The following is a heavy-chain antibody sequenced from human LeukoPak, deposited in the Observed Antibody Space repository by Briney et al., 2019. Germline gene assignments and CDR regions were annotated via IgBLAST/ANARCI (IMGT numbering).Heavy chain of an antibody. CDR1: GGSISSSSYY. V-gene: IGHV4-39*07. D-gene: IGHD2-2*01. CDR3: ARAKVRHPRVFDY. CDR2: IYHSGST. J-gene: IGHJ4*02. Sequence: PSETLSLTCTVSGGSISSSSYYWGWIRQPPGKGLEWIGSIYHSGSTYYNPSLKSRVTISVDTSKNQFSLKLSSVTAADTAVYYCARAKVRHPRVFDYWGQGTLVTVSS.